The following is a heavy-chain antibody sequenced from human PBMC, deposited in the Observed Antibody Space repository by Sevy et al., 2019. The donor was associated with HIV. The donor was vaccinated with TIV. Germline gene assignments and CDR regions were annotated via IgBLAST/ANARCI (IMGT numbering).Heavy chain of an antibody. CDR1: GFTFSSYW. D-gene: IGHD3-22*01. CDR3: ARDFYYYDSSGYSEDYYYYYMDV. V-gene: IGHV3-7*01. CDR2: IKQDGSEK. J-gene: IGHJ6*03. Sequence: GGSLRLSCAASGFTFSSYWMSWVRQAPGKGLEWVANIKQDGSEKYYVDSVKGRFTISRDNAKNSLYLQMNSLRAEDTAVYYCARDFYYYDSSGYSEDYYYYYMDVWGKGTTVTVSS.